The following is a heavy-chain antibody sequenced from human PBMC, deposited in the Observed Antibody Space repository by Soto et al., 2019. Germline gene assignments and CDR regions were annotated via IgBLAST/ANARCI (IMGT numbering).Heavy chain of an antibody. V-gene: IGHV4-34*01. J-gene: IGHJ2*01. CDR2: INHSGST. Sequence: SETLSLTCAVYGGSFSGYYWSWIRQPPGKGLEWIGEINHSGSTNYNPSLKSRVTISVDTSKNQFSLKLSSVTAADTAVYYCARGSEDIVVVVAATSLWYFDLWGRGTLVTVSS. D-gene: IGHD2-15*01. CDR3: ARGSEDIVVVVAATSLWYFDL. CDR1: GGSFSGYY.